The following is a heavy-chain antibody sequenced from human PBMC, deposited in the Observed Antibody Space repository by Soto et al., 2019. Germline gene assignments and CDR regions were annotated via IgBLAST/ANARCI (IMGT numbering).Heavy chain of an antibody. V-gene: IGHV3-11*01. D-gene: IGHD3-10*01. CDR2: ISSSGSTI. CDR1: GFTFSDYY. CDR3: ASSPDFLLWFGESHAFDI. J-gene: IGHJ3*02. Sequence: GGSLRLSCAASGFTFSDYYMSWIRQAPGKGLEWVSYISSSGSTIYYADSVKGRFTISRDNAKNSLYLQMNSLRAEDTAVYYCASSPDFLLWFGESHAFDIWGQGTMVTVSS.